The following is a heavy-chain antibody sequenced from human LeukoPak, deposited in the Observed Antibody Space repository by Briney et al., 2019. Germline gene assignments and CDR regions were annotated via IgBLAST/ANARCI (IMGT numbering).Heavy chain of an antibody. D-gene: IGHD1-1*01. CDR1: GFTFSSYS. CDR2: ISSSSSYI. Sequence: PGGSLRLSCAASGFTFSSYSMNWVRQAPGKGLEWVSSISSSSSYIYYADSVKDRFTISRNNAKNSLYLQMNSLRAEDTAVYYCARARSGTTRDNWGQGTLVTVSS. J-gene: IGHJ4*02. V-gene: IGHV3-21*01. CDR3: ARARSGTTRDN.